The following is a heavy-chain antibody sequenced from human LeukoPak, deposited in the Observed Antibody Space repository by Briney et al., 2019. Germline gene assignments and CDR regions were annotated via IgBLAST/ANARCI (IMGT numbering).Heavy chain of an antibody. CDR1: GASFISVSPDDYY. D-gene: IGHD1-26*01. Sequence: PSETLSLTCTVSGASFISVSPDDYYWGWVRQSPGWGLEWIGSIFQIGGPYCNPSLKSRVTISADTSKSQFSLTLSSATAADAAVYYCARRAYSGFDWWGQGTLVTVAS. CDR3: ARRAYSGFDW. J-gene: IGHJ4*02. CDR2: IFQIGGP. V-gene: IGHV4-39*01.